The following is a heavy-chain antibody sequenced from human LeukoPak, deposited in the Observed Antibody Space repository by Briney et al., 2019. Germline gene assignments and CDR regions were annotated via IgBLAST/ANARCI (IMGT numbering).Heavy chain of an antibody. CDR2: ISSSSSYI. CDR1: GFTFSSYS. Sequence: GGSLRLSCAASGFTFSSYSMNWARQAPGKGLEWVSSISSSSSYIYYADSVKGRFTISRDNAKNSLYLQMNSLRAEDTAVYYCARARGYSLLRSYYYYYMDVWGKGTTVTVSS. D-gene: IGHD5-12*01. V-gene: IGHV3-21*01. J-gene: IGHJ6*03. CDR3: ARARGYSLLRSYYYYYMDV.